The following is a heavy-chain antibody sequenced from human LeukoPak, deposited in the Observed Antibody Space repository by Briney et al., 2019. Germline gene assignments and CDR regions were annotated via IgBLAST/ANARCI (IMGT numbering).Heavy chain of an antibody. CDR3: AKVGDYYYGSGLFDY. V-gene: IGHV3-23*01. J-gene: IGHJ4*02. D-gene: IGHD3-10*01. Sequence: GGSLRLSCAASGFTFSSYAMSWVLQAPGKGLEWVSAISGSGGSTYYADSVKGRFTISRDNSKNTLYLQMNSLRAEDTAVYYCAKVGDYYYGSGLFDYWGQGTLVTVSS. CDR1: GFTFSSYA. CDR2: ISGSGGST.